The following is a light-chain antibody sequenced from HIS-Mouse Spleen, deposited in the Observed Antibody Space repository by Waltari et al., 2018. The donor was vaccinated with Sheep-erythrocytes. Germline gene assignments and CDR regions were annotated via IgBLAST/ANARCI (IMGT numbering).Light chain of an antibody. CDR1: SSDVGGYNY. J-gene: IGLJ1*01. V-gene: IGLV2-11*01. Sequence: QSALTQPRSVSGSPGQSVTISCTGTSSDVGGYNYVPWYQQHPGNAPKPWIYYVSKRASGVPDRFSGSKSGNTASLTISGLQAEDEADYYCCSYAGSYNHVFATGTKVTVL. CDR2: YVS. CDR3: CSYAGSYNHV.